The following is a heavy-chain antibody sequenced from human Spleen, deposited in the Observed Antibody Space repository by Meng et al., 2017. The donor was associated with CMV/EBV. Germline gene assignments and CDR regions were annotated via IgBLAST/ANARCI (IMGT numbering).Heavy chain of an antibody. Sequence: QVQLQASGPGLVKPSQTLSLTCTVFGGSISSGGYYWSWIRQHPGKGLEWIGYIYYSGSTYYNPSLKSRVTISIDRSKNQFSLKLSSVTAADTAVYYCARDRKHYGERGWFDPWGQGTLVTVSS. CDR1: GGSISSGGYY. J-gene: IGHJ5*02. CDR2: IYYSGST. D-gene: IGHD4-17*01. V-gene: IGHV4-30-4*08. CDR3: ARDRKHYGERGWFDP.